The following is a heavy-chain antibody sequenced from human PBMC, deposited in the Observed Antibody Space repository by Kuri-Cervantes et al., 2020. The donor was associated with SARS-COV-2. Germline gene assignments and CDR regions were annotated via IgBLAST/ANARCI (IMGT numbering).Heavy chain of an antibody. CDR1: GLTFSTFA. CDR2: IDNAASNT. D-gene: IGHD6-19*01. Sequence: GGSLRLSCAASGLTFSTFAMGWVRQAPGKGLEWVSFIDNAASNTYYADFVKGRFTISRDNAKNSLYLQMNSLRAEDTALYYCAKDHTVAGPWGAFDIWGQGTMVTVSS. CDR3: AKDHTVAGPWGAFDI. J-gene: IGHJ3*02. V-gene: IGHV3-23*03.